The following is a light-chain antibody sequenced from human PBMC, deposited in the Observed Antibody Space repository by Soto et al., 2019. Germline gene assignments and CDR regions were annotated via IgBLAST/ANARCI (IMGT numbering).Light chain of an antibody. Sequence: DIQMTQSPSTLSASVGDRVTITCRASQSISSWLAWYQQKPGKAPKLLIYKASSLESGVPSRFSGSGSGTEFTLTISSLQPDDFATYYCQQYNSYSSLTFGQGTKVEI. CDR3: QQYNSYSSLT. J-gene: IGKJ1*01. CDR1: QSISSW. CDR2: KAS. V-gene: IGKV1-5*03.